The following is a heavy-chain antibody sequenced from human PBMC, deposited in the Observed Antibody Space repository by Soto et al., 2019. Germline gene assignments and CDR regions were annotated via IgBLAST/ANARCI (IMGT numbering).Heavy chain of an antibody. CDR1: GYAFTTYG. V-gene: IGHV1-18*01. CDR2: ISAHNGNT. J-gene: IGHJ4*02. CDR3: ARGGYGDY. Sequence: QVHLVQSGAEVKKPGASVKVSCKGSGYAFTTYGITWVRQAPGQGLEWMGWISAHNGNTNYAQKLQGRVTVTRGTSTSTAYMELMSLRSDDTAVYYCARGGYGDYWGQGARVTVSS. D-gene: IGHD1-1*01.